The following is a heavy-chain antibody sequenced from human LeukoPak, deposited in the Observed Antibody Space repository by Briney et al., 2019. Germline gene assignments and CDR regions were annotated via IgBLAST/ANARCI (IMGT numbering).Heavy chain of an antibody. J-gene: IGHJ5*02. CDR2: MYHSGIT. Sequence: SETLSLTCAVSGYSINSAYYWGWIRQPPGKGLEWIGSMYHSGITYYNPSLKSRVTISVDTSKNQFSLKLNSVTAADTAVYYCARDLGYSGSGSYHWGQGTLVTVSS. V-gene: IGHV4-38-2*02. D-gene: IGHD3-10*01. CDR1: GYSINSAYY. CDR3: ARDLGYSGSGSYH.